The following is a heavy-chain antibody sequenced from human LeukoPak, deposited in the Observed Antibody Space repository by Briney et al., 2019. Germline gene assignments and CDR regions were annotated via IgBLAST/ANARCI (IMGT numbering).Heavy chain of an antibody. CDR2: MFSSGSA. D-gene: IGHD3-16*01. CDR3: ATLGGSIDY. Sequence: PSETLSLTCSFSGDSFTTYYWSWVRQPPGKGLECVGSMFSSGSATYNPSLKSRVTIAVDRSQSLFSLKLTSVTAADTAIYYCATLGGSIDYWGRGTLVAVSS. V-gene: IGHV4-59*08. CDR1: GDSFTTYY. J-gene: IGHJ4*02.